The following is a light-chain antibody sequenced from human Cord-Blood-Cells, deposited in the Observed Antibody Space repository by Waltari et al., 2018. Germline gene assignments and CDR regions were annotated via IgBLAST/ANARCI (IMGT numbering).Light chain of an antibody. Sequence: EIVLTKTPATPSLSPGERATLSCRDSQGVSSYLAWYQQTPGQAPRLLIYDASNRATGIPARFSGSGSGTDFTLTISSLEPEDFAVYYCQQRSNWPRTFGQGTKVEIK. CDR3: QQRSNWPRT. CDR2: DAS. J-gene: IGKJ1*01. CDR1: QGVSSY. V-gene: IGKV3-11*01.